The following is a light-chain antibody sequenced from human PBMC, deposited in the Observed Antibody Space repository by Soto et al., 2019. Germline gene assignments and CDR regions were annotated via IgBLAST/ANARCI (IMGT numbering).Light chain of an antibody. CDR2: AAS. J-gene: IGKJ1*01. CDR1: QYITSY. CDR3: QQSYSSPPT. V-gene: IGKV1-8*01. Sequence: AIRMTQSPSSLSSSTAYRFTITCRASQYITSYLAWYQQKPGKAPKLLIFAASSLQSGVPSRFSGSRSGPDFTLTISSLQPEDFATYYCQQSYSSPPTFGQGTKVDI.